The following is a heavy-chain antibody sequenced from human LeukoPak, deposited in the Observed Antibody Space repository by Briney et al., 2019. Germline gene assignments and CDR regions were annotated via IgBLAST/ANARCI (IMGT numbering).Heavy chain of an antibody. V-gene: IGHV4-59*01. CDR2: IYYSVSN. CDR3: ARDAGEYSSGWFDY. J-gene: IGHJ4*02. Sequence: SEPLSLTCTVSGGSISSYYWSWIRQPPGKGLEWMGYIYYSVSNNYNPSLNRRVTISVDTSKNQFSLQVSSVPGAETAVDYCARDAGEYSSGWFDYWGQGNLVTVSS. CDR1: GGSISSYY. D-gene: IGHD6-19*01.